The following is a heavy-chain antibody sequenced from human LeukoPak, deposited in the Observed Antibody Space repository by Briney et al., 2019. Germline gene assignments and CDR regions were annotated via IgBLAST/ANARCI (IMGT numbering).Heavy chain of an antibody. Sequence: GESLKISCKGSGYSFTTYWIAWVRQMPGKGLEWMGAIYPDDSDTRYSPSFQGQVTISADKSISTAYLQWSSLKASDTAMYYCARLGDSVTYPYFYYCMDVWGKGTTVTVS. CDR3: ARLGDSVTYPYFYYCMDV. D-gene: IGHD4-17*01. J-gene: IGHJ6*03. V-gene: IGHV5-51*01. CDR2: IYPDDSDT. CDR1: GYSFTTYW.